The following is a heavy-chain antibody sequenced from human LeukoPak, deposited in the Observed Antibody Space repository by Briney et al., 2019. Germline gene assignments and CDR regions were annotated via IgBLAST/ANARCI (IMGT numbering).Heavy chain of an antibody. D-gene: IGHD4-17*01. J-gene: IGHJ5*01. CDR3: ARAPTWGVTTDS. CDR2: INPNSGGT. CDR1: GYTFTGYY. V-gene: IGHV1-2*02. Sequence: GASVNVSCKASGYTFTGYYMHWVRQAPGHGLEWMGWINPNSGGTNYAQKSQGRVTMTRDTSISTAYMELSRLRSDDPAVYYCARAPTWGVTTDSWGQGTLVTVSS.